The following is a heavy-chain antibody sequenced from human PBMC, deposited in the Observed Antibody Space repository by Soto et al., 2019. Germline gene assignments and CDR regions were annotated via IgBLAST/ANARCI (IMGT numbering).Heavy chain of an antibody. CDR2: IIPLFRTT. D-gene: IGHD2-2*01. CDR1: GGTFTSYA. V-gene: IGHV1-69*06. J-gene: IGHJ6*02. Sequence: QVQLMQSGAGVKKPGSSVKVSCKASGGTFTSYAITWVRQAPGQGLEWMGGIIPLFRTTNYAQKFQGRVTITADKSTSSAYMGLSSLTSEDTAVYYCARVVVPGFGNYYGMDVWGQGTTVTVSS. CDR3: ARVVVPGFGNYYGMDV.